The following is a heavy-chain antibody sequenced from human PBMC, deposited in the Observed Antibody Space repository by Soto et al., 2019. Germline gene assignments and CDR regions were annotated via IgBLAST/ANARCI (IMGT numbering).Heavy chain of an antibody. Sequence: QVHLVQSGAEVKKPGSSVKVSCKASGGTFSTSSINWLRQAPGQRPEWMGNILPVFGTADYAQKFRDRVTITADKPTNTAYIELRSLFSEDAAVYYCARGHEYGGNSDAFDIWGQGTVVTVSS. D-gene: IGHD4-17*01. CDR3: ARGHEYGGNSDAFDI. CDR1: GGTFSTSS. J-gene: IGHJ3*02. CDR2: ILPVFGTA. V-gene: IGHV1-69*14.